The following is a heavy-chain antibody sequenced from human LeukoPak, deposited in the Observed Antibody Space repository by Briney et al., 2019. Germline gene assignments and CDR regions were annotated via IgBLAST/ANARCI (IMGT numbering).Heavy chain of an antibody. CDR3: ARDDLYYDFWSGYYARTSFPDY. D-gene: IGHD3-3*01. CDR2: ISYDGSNK. V-gene: IGHV3-30-3*01. Sequence: GRSLRLSCTASGFTFSSYAMHWVRQAPGKGLEWVAVISYDGSNKYYADSVKGRFTISRDNSKNTLYLQMNSLRAEDTAVYYCARDDLYYDFWSGYYARTSFPDYWGQGTLVTVSS. J-gene: IGHJ4*02. CDR1: GFTFSSYA.